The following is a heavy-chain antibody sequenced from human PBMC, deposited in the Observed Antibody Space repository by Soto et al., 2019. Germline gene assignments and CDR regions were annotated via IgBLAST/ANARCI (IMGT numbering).Heavy chain of an antibody. D-gene: IGHD2-15*01. CDR3: ARGARVVVVVAATSYYYYGMDV. CDR1: GGSISSGGYY. J-gene: IGHJ6*02. V-gene: IGHV4-31*03. Sequence: SETLSLTCTVSGGSISSGGYYWSWIRQHPGKGLEWIGYIYYSGSTYYNPSLKSRVTISVDTSKNQFSLKLSSVTAADTAVYYCARGARVVVVVAATSYYYYGMDVWGQGTTVTVSS. CDR2: IYYSGST.